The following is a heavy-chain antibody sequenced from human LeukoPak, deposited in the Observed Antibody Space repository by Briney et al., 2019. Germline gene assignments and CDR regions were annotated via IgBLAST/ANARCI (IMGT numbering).Heavy chain of an antibody. V-gene: IGHV4-59*11. D-gene: IGHD2-15*01. CDR1: GGSISSHY. J-gene: IGHJ6*03. CDR2: ISNSGST. CDR3: GRDALVGYFSYYYMDV. Sequence: SETLSLTCTVSGGSISSHYWTWIRQSPVKGLEWIGDISNSGSTSYNPSLKSGVTISIDTYKNQFSLKLSSVTAADTAVYYCGRDALVGYFSYYYMDVWGKGTTVTVSS.